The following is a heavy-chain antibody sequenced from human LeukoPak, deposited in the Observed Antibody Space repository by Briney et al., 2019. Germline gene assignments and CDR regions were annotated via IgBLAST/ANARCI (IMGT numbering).Heavy chain of an antibody. CDR1: GFSFSSFW. V-gene: IGHV3-74*01. CDR2: INRDGGST. J-gene: IGHJ5*02. D-gene: IGHD3-22*01. CDR3: AREPASRGYPFDP. Sequence: PGGSLRLSCAASGFSFSSFWMHWVRQVPGKGQVWVSRINRDGGSTSYADSVKGRFIISRDNAKNTLYLQMNSLRVEDTAVYYCAREPASRGYPFDPWGQGTLVTASS.